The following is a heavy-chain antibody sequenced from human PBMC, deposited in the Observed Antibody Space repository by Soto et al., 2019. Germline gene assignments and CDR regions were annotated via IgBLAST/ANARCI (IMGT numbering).Heavy chain of an antibody. Sequence: EVQLLESGGGLVQPGGSLRLSCATSGFTFSSNTMSWIRQAPGKGLEWVSSIRRSGGYTFYADSVKGRFTISSDSSKNTLFLEMSSLRVEDTAVYYCAKDRGGSGWPLLDNWGQGTLVTVSS. CDR3: AKDRGGSGWPLLDN. CDR2: IRRSGGYT. D-gene: IGHD6-19*01. CDR1: GFTFSSNT. V-gene: IGHV3-23*01. J-gene: IGHJ4*02.